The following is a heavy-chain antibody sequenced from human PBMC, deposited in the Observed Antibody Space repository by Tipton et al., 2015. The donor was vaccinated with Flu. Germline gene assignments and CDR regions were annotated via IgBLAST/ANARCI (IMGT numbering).Heavy chain of an antibody. CDR3: GKHQTEAEAGGSWHPLNS. CDR1: GGSVTGNY. J-gene: IGHJ4*02. Sequence: TLSLTCTVSGGSVTGNYWSWIRQPPGKGLEWIVYILYGGAVKYNPSLKSRVTVSVDTSKNQVSLTLTSVTAADTAVYYCGKHQTEAEAGGSWHPLNSWGQGTLVTVSA. D-gene: IGHD6-13*01. CDR2: ILYGGAV. V-gene: IGHV4-59*08.